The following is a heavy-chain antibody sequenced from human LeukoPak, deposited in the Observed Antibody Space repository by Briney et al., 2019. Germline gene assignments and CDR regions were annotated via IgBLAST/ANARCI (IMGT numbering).Heavy chain of an antibody. CDR2: ISSSSSTI. J-gene: IGHJ4*02. CDR1: GFTFSSYS. D-gene: IGHD4-23*01. Sequence: GGSLRLSCAASGFTFSSYSMNWVRQAPGKGLEWVSYISSSSSTIYYADSVKGRFTISRDNAKNSLYLQMNSLRAEDTAVYYCARVPDYGGNPGGYWGQGTLVTVSS. V-gene: IGHV3-48*01. CDR3: ARVPDYGGNPGGY.